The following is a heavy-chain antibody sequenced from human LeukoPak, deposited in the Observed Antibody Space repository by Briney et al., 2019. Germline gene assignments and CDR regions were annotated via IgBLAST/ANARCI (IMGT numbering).Heavy chain of an antibody. CDR1: GSTFTYYS. CDR3: ARGSALSWARHPFDY. D-gene: IGHD1-26*01. V-gene: IGHV1-2*02. Sequence: ASVKVSCKTSGSTFTYYSIDLMRQAPGQGLEWMGWINPNSGDTKYAQTFQARVTMTRDTSISTAYMEVTGLGTGDTAVYYCARGSALSWARHPFDYWGQGTLATVSS. CDR2: INPNSGDT. J-gene: IGHJ4*02.